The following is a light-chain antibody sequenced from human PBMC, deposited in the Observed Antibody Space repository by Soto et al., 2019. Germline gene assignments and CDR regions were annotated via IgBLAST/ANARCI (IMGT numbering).Light chain of an antibody. CDR3: QSYDSSLSAYVV. J-gene: IGLJ2*01. Sequence: QSVLTQPPSVSGAPGQRVTMSCTGSSSNIGAGYDVHWYQQLPGTAPKLLIYGNSNRPSRVPDRFSGSKSGTSASLAITGLQAEDEADYYCQSYDSSLSAYVVFGGGTQLTVL. V-gene: IGLV1-40*01. CDR2: GNS. CDR1: SSNIGAGYD.